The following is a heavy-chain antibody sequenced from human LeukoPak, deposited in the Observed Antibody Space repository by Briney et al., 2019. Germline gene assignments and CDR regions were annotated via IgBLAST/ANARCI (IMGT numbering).Heavy chain of an antibody. CDR3: ARVKVGATILRAFDI. V-gene: IGHV1-2*02. CDR2: INPNSGGT. J-gene: IGHJ3*02. CDR1: GYTFTSYA. D-gene: IGHD1-26*01. Sequence: ASVKVSCKASGYTFTSYAMNWVRQAPGQGLEWMGWINPNSGGTNYAQKFQGRVTMTRDTSISTAYMELSRLRSDDTAVYYCARVKVGATILRAFDIWGQGTMVTVSS.